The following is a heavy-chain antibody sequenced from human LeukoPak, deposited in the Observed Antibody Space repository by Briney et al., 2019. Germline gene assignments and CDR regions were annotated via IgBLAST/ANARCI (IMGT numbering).Heavy chain of an antibody. D-gene: IGHD3-3*01. V-gene: IGHV1-18*01. J-gene: IGHJ6*02. CDR1: GYTFTSYG. CDR3: ARDRAIFGASYGMDV. Sequence: GASVKVSFTASGYTFTSYGISWVRQAPGQGLEWMGWISAYNGNTNYAQKLQGRVTMTTDTSTSTAYMELRSLRSDDTAVYYCARDRAIFGASYGMDVWGQGTTVTVSS. CDR2: ISAYNGNT.